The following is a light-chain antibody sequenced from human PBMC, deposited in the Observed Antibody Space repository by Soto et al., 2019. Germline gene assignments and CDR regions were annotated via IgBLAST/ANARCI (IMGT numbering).Light chain of an antibody. CDR2: GAS. CDR3: QFYDRSSWT. Sequence: PGETVKHSCRDSQSVSSSYVTWEQQKPGQAPRLLICGASTGATGIPAMCSGRWARTFFILTSSILHPEFVAVYCWQFYDRSSWTFGQGTKVDIK. V-gene: IGKV3D-7*01. CDR1: QSVSSSY. J-gene: IGKJ1*01.